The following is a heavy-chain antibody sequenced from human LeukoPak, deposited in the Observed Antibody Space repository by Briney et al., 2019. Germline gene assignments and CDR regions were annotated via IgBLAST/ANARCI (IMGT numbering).Heavy chain of an antibody. V-gene: IGHV4-38-2*02. Sequence: PSETLSLTCTVSGYSISSGYYWGWIRQPPGKGLEWIGSIYHSGNTYYNPSPRSRVTISLDTSKNQFSLKLSSVTAADTAVYYCARAPVGCSSTSCHFDYWGQGTLVTVSS. CDR1: GYSISSGYY. CDR3: ARAPVGCSSTSCHFDY. D-gene: IGHD2-2*01. J-gene: IGHJ4*02. CDR2: IYHSGNT.